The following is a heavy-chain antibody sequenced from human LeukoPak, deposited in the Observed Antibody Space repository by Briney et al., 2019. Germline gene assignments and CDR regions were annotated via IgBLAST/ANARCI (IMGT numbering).Heavy chain of an antibody. CDR2: ISGSGGST. J-gene: IGHJ4*02. V-gene: IGHV3-23*01. CDR3: ARAGSYLWLYYFDY. CDR1: GFTFSSYA. D-gene: IGHD1-26*01. Sequence: PGGSLRLSCAASGFTFSSYAMSWVRQAPGKGLEWVSAISGSGGSTYYADPVKGRFTISRDNSKNTLYLQMNSLRAEDTAVYYCARAGSYLWLYYFDYWGQGTLVTVSS.